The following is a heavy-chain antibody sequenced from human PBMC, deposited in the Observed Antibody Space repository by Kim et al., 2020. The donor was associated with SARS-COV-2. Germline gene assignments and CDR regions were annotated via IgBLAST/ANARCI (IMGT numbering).Heavy chain of an antibody. J-gene: IGHJ6*02. CDR2: ISYDGSNK. Sequence: GGSLRLSCAASGFTFSSYAMHWVRQAPGKGLEWVAVISYDGSNKYYADSVKGRFTISRDNSKNTLYLQMNSLRAEDTAVYYCARGPTRGDAGGMDVWGQGTTVTVSS. CDR3: ARGPTRGDAGGMDV. CDR1: GFTFSSYA. V-gene: IGHV3-30*04. D-gene: IGHD3-10*01.